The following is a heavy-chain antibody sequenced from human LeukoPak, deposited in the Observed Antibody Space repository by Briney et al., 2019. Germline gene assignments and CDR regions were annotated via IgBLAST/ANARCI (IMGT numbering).Heavy chain of an antibody. CDR1: GGSIGSY. J-gene: IGHJ4*02. CDR2: IYWDDDK. D-gene: IGHD5-18*01. Sequence: TLSLTCTVSGGSIGSYFWSWIRQPPGKALEWLALIYWDDDKLYNTYLKSRLTITKDTSKNQVVLTMTNMDPVDTATYYCAHEKRYSFDLFANWGQGTLVTVSS. V-gene: IGHV2-5*08. CDR3: AHEKRYSFDLFAN.